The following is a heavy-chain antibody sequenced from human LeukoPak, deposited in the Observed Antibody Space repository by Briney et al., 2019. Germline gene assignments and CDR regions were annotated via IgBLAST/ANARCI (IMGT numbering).Heavy chain of an antibody. J-gene: IGHJ4*02. V-gene: IGHV4-39*07. CDR1: GGSISSSGHY. Sequence: SETLSLTCSLSGGSISSSGHYWGWIRQSPEKGLDWIGSIYSNGNTYYNPSVKSRVTISVDTSKKQFSLNLTSVPAAETAVYYCARGATVTTGYFDYWGQGALVTVSS. CDR3: ARGATVTTGYFDY. D-gene: IGHD4-17*01. CDR2: IYSNGNT.